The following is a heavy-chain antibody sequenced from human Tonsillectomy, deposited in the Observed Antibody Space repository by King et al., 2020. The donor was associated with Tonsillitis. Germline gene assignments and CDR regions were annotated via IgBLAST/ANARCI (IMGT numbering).Heavy chain of an antibody. V-gene: IGHV4-31*03. CDR2: MYYSGST. D-gene: IGHD6-13*01. CDR1: GGSITGAASC. Sequence: QLQESGPGLVKPSQTLYLTCTGSGGSITGAASCWSWIRQRPGKGLEWIGYMYYSGSTYYNPSLKRRVTISLDTCKNQFSLRLTSVTAADTALYYCARQQINYNRFDPWGQGTLVTASS. CDR3: ARQQINYNRFDP. J-gene: IGHJ5*02.